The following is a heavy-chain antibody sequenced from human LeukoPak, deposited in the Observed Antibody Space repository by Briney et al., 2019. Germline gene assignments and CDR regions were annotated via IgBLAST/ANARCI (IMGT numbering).Heavy chain of an antibody. CDR3: TRNNGGSSEIDH. CDR1: GGSISSYY. D-gene: IGHD1-26*01. V-gene: IGHV4-59*01. CDR2: IYYSGST. Sequence: SETLSLTCTVSGGSISSYYWSWIRQPPGEGLGWIGYIYYSGSTIYNPSLKSRVTISVDTSKNQFSLKLNSVTAADTAVYYCTRNNGGSSEIDHWGQGTLVTVSS. J-gene: IGHJ5*02.